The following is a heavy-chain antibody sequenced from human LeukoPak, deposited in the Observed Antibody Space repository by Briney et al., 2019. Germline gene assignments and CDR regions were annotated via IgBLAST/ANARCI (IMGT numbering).Heavy chain of an antibody. CDR1: GYTFTSYA. CDR3: ARVHSEGYYDISYFQH. Sequence: ASVKVSCKASGYTFTSYAMHWVRQAPGQRLEWMGWINAGNGNTKYSQKFQGRVTITRDTSASTAYMELSSLRSEDTAVYYCARVHSEGYYDISYFQHWGQGTLVTVSS. V-gene: IGHV1-3*01. J-gene: IGHJ1*01. D-gene: IGHD3-9*01. CDR2: INAGNGNT.